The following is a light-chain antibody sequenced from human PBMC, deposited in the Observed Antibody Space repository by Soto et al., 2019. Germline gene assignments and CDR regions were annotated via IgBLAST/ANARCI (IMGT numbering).Light chain of an antibody. CDR1: QDITDS. CDR3: QQYDDLPYT. Sequence: DIQMTQSPSSLSASVGDRVTITCQASQDITDSLNWYQQKPGKAPNLLIHDASNLKTGVPSRFSGSGSGTHFTFTISRLQPEDIATYYCQQYDDLPYTFGQGTKLEIK. V-gene: IGKV1-33*01. J-gene: IGKJ2*01. CDR2: DAS.